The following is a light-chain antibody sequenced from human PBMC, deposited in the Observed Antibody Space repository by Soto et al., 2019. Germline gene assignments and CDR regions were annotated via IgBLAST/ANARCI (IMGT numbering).Light chain of an antibody. CDR1: QSVSSS. Sequence: EVVMTQSPATLSLSPGERATLSCRASQSVSSSLAWYQQKPGQAPRLHIYGASTRAAGIPDRFSGSGSETEFTLTISRLQAEDFAIYYCKQYNNWWTFGQGTKVEIK. V-gene: IGKV3-15*01. CDR2: GAS. CDR3: KQYNNWWT. J-gene: IGKJ1*01.